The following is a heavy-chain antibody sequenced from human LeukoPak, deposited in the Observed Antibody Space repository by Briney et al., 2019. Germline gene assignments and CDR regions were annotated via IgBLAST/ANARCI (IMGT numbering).Heavy chain of an antibody. CDR2: IIPILGTA. D-gene: IGHD3-10*01. CDR3: AREAPQDRNTYYYGSGGEVDY. Sequence: ASVKVSCKASGGTFSSYAISWVRQAPRHGLECMGGIIPILGTANSAQKFQGRVTITADESTSTAYMELSSLRSEDTAVYYCAREAPQDRNTYYYGSGGEVDYWGQGTLVTVSS. J-gene: IGHJ4*02. V-gene: IGHV1-69*13. CDR1: GGTFSSYA.